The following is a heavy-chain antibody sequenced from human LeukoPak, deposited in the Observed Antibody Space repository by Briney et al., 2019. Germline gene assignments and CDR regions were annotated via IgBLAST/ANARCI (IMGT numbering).Heavy chain of an antibody. V-gene: IGHV4-4*07. CDR2: IYTSGST. D-gene: IGHD4-11*01. Sequence: SETLSLTCTVSGGSISSYYWSWIRQPAGKGLEWIGRIYTSGSTNYNPSLKSRVTMSVDTSKNQFSLKLSSVTAADTAVYYCAINDYNDYVYAFDIWGQGTMVTVSS. CDR3: AINDYNDYVYAFDI. J-gene: IGHJ3*02. CDR1: GGSISSYY.